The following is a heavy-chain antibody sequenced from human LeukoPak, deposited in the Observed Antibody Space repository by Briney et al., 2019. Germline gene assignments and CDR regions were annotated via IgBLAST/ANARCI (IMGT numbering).Heavy chain of an antibody. CDR1: GSSISSGYY. CDR3: AREYDYVWGSYRYYFDY. J-gene: IGHJ4*02. Sequence: SETLSLTCAVSGSSISSGYYWGWIRQPPGKGLEWIGSIYHSGSTYYNPSLKSRVTISVDTSKNQFSLKLSSVTAADTAVYYCAREYDYVWGSYRYYFDYWGQGTLVTVSS. V-gene: IGHV4-38-2*02. D-gene: IGHD3-16*02. CDR2: IYHSGST.